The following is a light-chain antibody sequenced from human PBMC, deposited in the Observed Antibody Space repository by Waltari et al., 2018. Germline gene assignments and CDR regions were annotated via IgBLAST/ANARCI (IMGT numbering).Light chain of an antibody. CDR3: ATWDDSLNGVV. J-gene: IGLJ2*01. Sequence: QSVLTQPPSASGTPGQGVTISCFRSRSNIGTNTANWYQQLPGTAPKVLMYSNNQRPSGVPDRFSGSKSGTSASLAVSGLQSEDEGDYYCATWDDSLNGVVFGGGTKLTVL. CDR2: SNN. V-gene: IGLV1-44*01. CDR1: RSNIGTNT.